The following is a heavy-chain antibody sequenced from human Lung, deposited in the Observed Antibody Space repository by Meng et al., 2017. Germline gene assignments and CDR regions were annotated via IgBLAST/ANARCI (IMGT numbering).Heavy chain of an antibody. Sequence: PSTEVGPTPVKPPQTLTLTCTFSGFSLSTSGVGVGWIPPPPGKALEWLALIYWDDDKRYSPSLKSRLTITKDTSKNQVVLTMTNMDPVDTATYYCAHIVLYDSYDYWGQGTLVTVSS. CDR3: AHIVLYDSYDY. J-gene: IGHJ4*02. CDR1: GFSLSTSGVG. V-gene: IGHV2-5*02. D-gene: IGHD3-22*01. CDR2: IYWDDDK.